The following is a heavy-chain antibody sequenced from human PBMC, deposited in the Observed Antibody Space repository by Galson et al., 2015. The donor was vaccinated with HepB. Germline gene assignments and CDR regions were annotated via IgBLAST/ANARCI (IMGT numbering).Heavy chain of an antibody. CDR1: GGTLSSYA. CDR3: ARGGDILLVPVAISGVPGAFDI. CDR2: IIPFLGIA. Sequence: SVKVSCKASGGTLSSYAISWVRQAPGQGLEWMGGIIPFLGIANFAQKFQGRVTITADKSTSTAYMELSSLRSEDTAVYYCARGGDILLVPVAISGVPGAFDIWGQGTMVTVSS. D-gene: IGHD2-2*02. V-gene: IGHV1-69*10. J-gene: IGHJ3*02.